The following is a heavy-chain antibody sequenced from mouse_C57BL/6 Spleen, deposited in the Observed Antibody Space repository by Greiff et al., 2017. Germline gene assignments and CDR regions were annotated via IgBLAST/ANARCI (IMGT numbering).Heavy chain of an antibody. D-gene: IGHD1-1*01. CDR1: GFTFSDSG. CDR3: ARRATVVAYYFDY. V-gene: IGHV5-17*01. Sequence: EVKVVESGGGLVKPGGSLKLSCAASGFTFSDSGMHWVRQAPEKGLEWVAYISSGSSTIYYADTVKGRFTISRDNAKNTLFLQMTSLRSEDTAMYYCARRATVVAYYFDYWGQGTTLTVSS. CDR2: ISSGSSTI. J-gene: IGHJ2*01.